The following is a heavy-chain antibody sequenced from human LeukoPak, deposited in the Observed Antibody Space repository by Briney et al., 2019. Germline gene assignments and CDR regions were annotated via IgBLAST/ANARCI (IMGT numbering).Heavy chain of an antibody. CDR3: ARDLWNSSGGDY. V-gene: IGHV1-46*01. J-gene: IGHJ4*02. CDR1: GYTFTSYY. Sequence: EASVKVSCKASGYTFTSYYMHWVRQAPRQGLEWMGVINPSGGSTSYAQKFQGRVTMTRDMSTSTVYMELSSLRSEDTAVYYCARDLWNSSGGDYWGQGTLVTVSS. CDR2: INPSGGST. D-gene: IGHD6-19*01.